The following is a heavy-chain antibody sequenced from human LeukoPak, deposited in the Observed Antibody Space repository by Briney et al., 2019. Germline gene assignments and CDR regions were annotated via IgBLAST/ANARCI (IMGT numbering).Heavy chain of an antibody. CDR1: GFTFNNYA. D-gene: IGHD2-15*01. J-gene: IGHJ4*02. CDR2: ISDSGGKT. V-gene: IGHV3-23*01. CDR3: ASARQVVVAATFGYYFDC. Sequence: GGSLRLSCTAAGFTFNNYAMGWVRQAPGKGLEWVSHISDSGGKTYYADSVKGRFTISRDNCKNTLYLQMNSLRAEDTAIYYCASARQVVVAATFGYYFDCWGQGTLVTVSS.